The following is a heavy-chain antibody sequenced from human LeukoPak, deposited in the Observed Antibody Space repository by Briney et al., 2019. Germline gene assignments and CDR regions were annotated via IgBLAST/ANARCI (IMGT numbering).Heavy chain of an antibody. V-gene: IGHV4-59*01. CDR1: GGSISSYY. Sequence: PSESLSLTCTVSGGSISSYYWSWIRQPPGKGLEWIGYIYYSGSTNYNPSLKSRVTISVNTSKNQFSLKLSSVTAADTAVYYCARAVAAARQYYYGMDVWGQGTTVTVSS. D-gene: IGHD6-13*01. CDR3: ARAVAAARQYYYGMDV. CDR2: IYYSGST. J-gene: IGHJ6*02.